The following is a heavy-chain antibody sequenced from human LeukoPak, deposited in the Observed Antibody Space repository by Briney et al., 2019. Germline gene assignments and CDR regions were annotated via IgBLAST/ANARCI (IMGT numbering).Heavy chain of an antibody. CDR3: VRQNADYYYYYMDV. D-gene: IGHD1-1*01. CDR1: GDYIGSSRSY. CDR2: FYYSGTT. J-gene: IGHJ6*03. V-gene: IGHV4-39*01. Sequence: PSQTLSLICTVFGDYIGSSRSYWGWIRQPPGKGLEWIPSFYYSGTTFHNPSLESRVTMSVDMSKNQFSLRLTSVTAADTAVYYCVRQNADYYYYYMDVWGKGTTVTVSS.